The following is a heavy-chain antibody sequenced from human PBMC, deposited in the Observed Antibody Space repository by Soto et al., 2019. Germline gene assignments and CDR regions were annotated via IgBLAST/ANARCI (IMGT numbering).Heavy chain of an antibody. D-gene: IGHD2-2*01. J-gene: IGHJ4*02. CDR1: GFTFTNSA. V-gene: IGHV1-58*01. Sequence: ASVKVSCKTSGFTFTNSAVQWVRQARGQRLEWIAWIMVGGGHTNYLQNLQGRITVSTDTSTGTAYMELTNLRSEDTAVYYCTTGLATAVYYFDYWGRGTLVTVSS. CDR2: IMVGGGHT. CDR3: TTGLATAVYYFDY.